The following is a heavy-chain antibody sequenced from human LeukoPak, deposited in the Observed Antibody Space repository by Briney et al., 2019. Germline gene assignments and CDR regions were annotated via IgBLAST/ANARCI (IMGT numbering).Heavy chain of an antibody. Sequence: GASVTVSCTASGYTFTSYDINWVRQATGQGLEWMGWMNPNSGNTGYAQKFQGRVTMTRNTSISTAYMELSSLRSEDTAVYYCARKYGDYYYYYGMDVWGQGTTVTVSS. CDR3: ARKYGDYYYYYGMDV. V-gene: IGHV1-8*01. CDR2: MNPNSGNT. CDR1: GYTFTSYD. D-gene: IGHD4-17*01. J-gene: IGHJ6*02.